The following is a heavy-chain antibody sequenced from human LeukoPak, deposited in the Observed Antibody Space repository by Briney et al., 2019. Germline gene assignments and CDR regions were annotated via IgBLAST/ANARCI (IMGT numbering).Heavy chain of an antibody. CDR2: ISSSSSYI. V-gene: IGHV3-21*01. CDR1: GFTFSSYS. J-gene: IGHJ4*02. Sequence: GGSLRLSCAASGFTFSSYSMNWVRQAPGKGLEWVSSISSSSSYIYYADSVKGRFTISRDNAKNSLYLQMNSLRAEDTAVYYCARVRVYSSSWYGVGDYFDYWGQGTLVTVSS. D-gene: IGHD6-13*01. CDR3: ARVRVYSSSWYGVGDYFDY.